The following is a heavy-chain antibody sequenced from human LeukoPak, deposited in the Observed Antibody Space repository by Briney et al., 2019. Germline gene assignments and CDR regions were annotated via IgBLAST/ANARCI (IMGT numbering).Heavy chain of an antibody. CDR3: ARLFTIFGVVLSKFDP. Sequence: SETLSLTCAVYGGSFSGYYWSWIRQPPGKGLEWIGEINHSGSTNYNPSLKSRVTISVDTSKNQFSLKLSPVTAADTAVYYCARLFTIFGVVLSKFDPWGQGTLVTVSS. J-gene: IGHJ5*02. D-gene: IGHD3-3*01. CDR1: GGSFSGYY. CDR2: INHSGST. V-gene: IGHV4-34*01.